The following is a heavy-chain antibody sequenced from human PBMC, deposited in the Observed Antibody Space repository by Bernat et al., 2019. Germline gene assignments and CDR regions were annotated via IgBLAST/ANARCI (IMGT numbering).Heavy chain of an antibody. CDR1: GFSFSTYT. V-gene: IGHV3-23*04. CDR3: ARVRPDSGGGYISRYLDY. J-gene: IGHJ4*02. CDR2: IGDSGGGT. D-gene: IGHD3-9*01. Sequence: EVQLVESGGGLVQPGGSLRLSCAASGFSFSTYTMSWVRQAPGMGLEWVSVIGDSGGGTYYADSVKGRFSISRDNSKNTLFLQMNSLRAEDTAVYYCARVRPDSGGGYISRYLDYWGQGTLVTVSS.